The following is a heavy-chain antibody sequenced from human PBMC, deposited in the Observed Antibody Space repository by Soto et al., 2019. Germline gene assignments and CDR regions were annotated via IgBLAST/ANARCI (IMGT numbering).Heavy chain of an antibody. V-gene: IGHV3-7*04. J-gene: IGHJ4*02. Sequence: EVQLVESGGGLVQPGGSLRLSCAASGFTFSSYWMSWVRQAPGKGLEWVANIKQEGSEKYYVDSVKGRFPISRDNAKHSLYLQMNSLRAEDPAVYYCAGGGGTSLGGQGTLVTVSS. CDR2: IKQEGSEK. D-gene: IGHD3-16*01. CDR1: GFTFSSYW. CDR3: AGGGGTSL.